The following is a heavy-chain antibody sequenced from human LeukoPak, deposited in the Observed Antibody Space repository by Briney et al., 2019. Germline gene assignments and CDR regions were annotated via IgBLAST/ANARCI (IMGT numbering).Heavy chain of an antibody. CDR1: GGSITTYD. Sequence: PSETLSLTCTVSGGSITTYDWSWSWVRQPPGKGLEWIGYMSYSGSTSYNPSLESRVTITVDTSENQFSLKLSSVTAADTAVYYCARVLSLGERLQLPARGYYYYYYMDVWGKGTTVTVSS. D-gene: IGHD5-24*01. CDR3: ARVLSLGERLQLPARGYYYYYYMDV. J-gene: IGHJ6*03. V-gene: IGHV4-59*01. CDR2: MSYSGST.